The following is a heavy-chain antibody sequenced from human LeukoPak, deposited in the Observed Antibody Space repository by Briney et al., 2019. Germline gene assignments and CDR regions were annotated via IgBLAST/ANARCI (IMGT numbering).Heavy chain of an antibody. CDR1: GGSISLYY. CDR3: ARWYYYDSRGYYFDF. CDR2: IYSSGNT. Sequence: PSETLSLTCTVSGGSISLYYWSWIRQPAGKGLEWIGRIYSSGNTNYNPSLKSRVTMSVDTSKNQFSLKLSSVTAADTAVYYCARWYYYDSRGYYFDFWGQGTLVTVSS. V-gene: IGHV4-4*07. D-gene: IGHD3-22*01. J-gene: IGHJ4*02.